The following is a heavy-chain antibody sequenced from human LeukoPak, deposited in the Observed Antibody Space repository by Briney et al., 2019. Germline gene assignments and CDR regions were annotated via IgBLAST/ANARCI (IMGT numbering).Heavy chain of an antibody. CDR1: GFTFGDYA. CDR3: TRDKYSSSY. V-gene: IGHV3-49*04. J-gene: IGHJ4*02. CDR2: IRSKAYGGTT. Sequence: GGSLRLSCTASGFTFGDYAMSWVRQAPGKGLEWVGFIRSKAYGGTTEYAASVKGRFTISRDDSKSIAYLQMNSLKTEDTAVYYCTRDKYSSSYWGQGTLVTVSS. D-gene: IGHD6-6*01.